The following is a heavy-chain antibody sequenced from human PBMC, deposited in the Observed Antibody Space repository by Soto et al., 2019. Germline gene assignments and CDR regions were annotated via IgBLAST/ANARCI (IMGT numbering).Heavy chain of an antibody. Sequence: PGGSLRLSCVASGFTFSNYDIHWVRQAPGKGLEWVALISKDGSQKRYGDPVRGRFTISRDNSENTVYLGMDSLRTEDTAVYYCPNLAYDFCSGRGGDFERWGQGAVVTVSS. D-gene: IGHD3-3*01. CDR1: GFTFSNYD. V-gene: IGHV3-30*18. CDR3: PNLAYDFCSGRGGDFER. J-gene: IGHJ4*02. CDR2: ISKDGSQK.